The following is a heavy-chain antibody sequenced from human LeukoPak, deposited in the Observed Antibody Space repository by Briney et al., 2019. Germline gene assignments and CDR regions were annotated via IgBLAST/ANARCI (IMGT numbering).Heavy chain of an antibody. CDR3: AKDGAMAAAGYYFDY. CDR1: GFTFSDYT. D-gene: IGHD6-13*01. J-gene: IGHJ4*02. V-gene: IGHV3-21*01. Sequence: GGSLRLSCAASGFTFSDYTMNWVRQAPGKGLEWVSSISSGGTYKYYADSVKGRFTISRDNAQNSLYLQMNSLRTEDTAVYYCAKDGAMAAAGYYFDYWGQGTPVTVSS. CDR2: ISSGGTYK.